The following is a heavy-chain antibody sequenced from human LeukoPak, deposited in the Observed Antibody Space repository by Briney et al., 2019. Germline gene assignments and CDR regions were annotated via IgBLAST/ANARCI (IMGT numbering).Heavy chain of an antibody. V-gene: IGHV5-51*01. J-gene: IGHJ4*02. Sequence: GESLKISCKGSGYTFATYWIGWVRQMPGKGLEWMGIIYPGDSRTTYSPSFQGQVTISADKSTSTAYLQWSSLKASDTAMYYCARARYCSGGSCYAEYWGQGTLVTVSS. CDR2: IYPGDSRT. D-gene: IGHD2-15*01. CDR3: ARARYCSGGSCYAEY. CDR1: GYTFATYW.